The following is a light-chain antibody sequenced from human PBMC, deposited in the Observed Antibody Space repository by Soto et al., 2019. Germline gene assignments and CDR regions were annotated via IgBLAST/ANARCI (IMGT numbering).Light chain of an antibody. V-gene: IGKV1-9*01. J-gene: IGKJ5*01. CDR3: QQFNSYPIT. Sequence: DIQLTQSPSFLSASVEDRVTITCLASQGISSYLAWYQQKPGKAPKLLIYDASSLESGVPSRFSGSGSGTEFTLTIGGLQPDDFATYYCQQFNSYPITFGQGTRLEIK. CDR2: DAS. CDR1: QGISSY.